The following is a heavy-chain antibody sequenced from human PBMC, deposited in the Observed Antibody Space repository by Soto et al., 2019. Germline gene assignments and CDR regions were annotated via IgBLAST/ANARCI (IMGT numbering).Heavy chain of an antibody. CDR1: GGYISSGDYY. CDR3: ARVSGHNTGYYSVYFMDV. V-gene: IGHV4-30-4*01. J-gene: IGHJ6*02. CDR2: IYYTGST. Sequence: PSENLSLTYNVSGGYISSGDYYWTWIRQSPGKGLEWIGYIYYTGSTFYSPSLKSRVTISLDTSENHFSLDMNSVTAADTAVYFCARVSGHNTGYYSVYFMDVWGQRTTVTVSS. D-gene: IGHD5-18*01.